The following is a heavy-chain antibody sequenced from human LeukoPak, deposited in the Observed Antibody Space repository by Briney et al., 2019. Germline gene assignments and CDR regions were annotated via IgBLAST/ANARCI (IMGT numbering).Heavy chain of an antibody. J-gene: IGHJ1*01. D-gene: IGHD1-26*01. CDR3: AREWDLRRKYLYH. V-gene: IGHV1-2*02. CDR2: INPNSGGT. CDR1: AYTFTGYY. Sequence: GASVKVSCKASAYTFTGYYLHWVRQAPGQGLEWMGWINPNSGGTAYAPDFKGSVTRTWDTSISTAEMELSRLRSDDTAVYYCAREWDLRRKYLYHWGKDTLLTVS.